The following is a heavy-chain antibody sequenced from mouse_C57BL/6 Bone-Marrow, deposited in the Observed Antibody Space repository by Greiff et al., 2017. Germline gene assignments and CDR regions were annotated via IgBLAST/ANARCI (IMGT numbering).Heavy chain of an antibody. CDR1: GFTFSSYA. J-gene: IGHJ4*01. D-gene: IGHD2-5*01. Sequence: EVKLMESGGGLVKPGGSLKLSCAASGFTFSSYAMSWVRQTPEKRLEWVATISDGGSYTYYQDNVKGRFTISRDNAKNKPYLQMSHLKSEDTAMYYCARHYINYGGYAIDYWGQGTSVTVSS. V-gene: IGHV5-4*03. CDR2: ISDGGSYT. CDR3: ARHYINYGGYAIDY.